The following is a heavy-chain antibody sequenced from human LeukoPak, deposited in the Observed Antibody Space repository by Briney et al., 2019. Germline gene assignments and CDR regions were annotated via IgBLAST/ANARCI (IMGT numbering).Heavy chain of an antibody. V-gene: IGHV3-53*01. CDR3: ARRHLGYSDDS. D-gene: IGHD3-22*01. CDR2: LYSDGTT. CDR1: GFAVNNRY. J-gene: IGHJ4*02. Sequence: PGGSLRLSCAVSGFAVNNRYMSWVRQAPGGGLEWVSVLYSDGTTYYADSVKGRFTISRDNFKNILYLQMNSLRVEDSAVYYCARRHLGYSDDSWGQGTQVTVSS.